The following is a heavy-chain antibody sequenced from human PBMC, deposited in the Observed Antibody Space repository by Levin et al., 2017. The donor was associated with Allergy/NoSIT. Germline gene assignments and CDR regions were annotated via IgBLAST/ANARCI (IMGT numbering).Heavy chain of an antibody. D-gene: IGHD3-9*01. CDR2: IFSNDER. CDR3: ARASILRYFDWLPYYFDY. V-gene: IGHV2-26*01. J-gene: IGHJ4*02. Sequence: GSGPTLVKPTETLTLTCTVSGFSLSDTRVGVSWIRQPPGKALEWLAQIFSNDERSYSTSLKSRLTISKDTSKSQVVLTMTNVDPVDTATYYCARASILRYFDWLPYYFDYWGPGTLVTVSS. CDR1: GFSLSDTRVG.